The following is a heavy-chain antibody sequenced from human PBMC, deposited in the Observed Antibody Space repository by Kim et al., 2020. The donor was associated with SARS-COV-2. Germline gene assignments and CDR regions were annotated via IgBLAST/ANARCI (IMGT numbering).Heavy chain of an antibody. Sequence: SETLSLTCTVSGGSISSSSYYWGWIRQPPGKGLEWIGSIYYSGSTYYNPSLKSRVTISVDTSKNQFSLKLSSVTAADTAVYYCARLAGERRIQLWFDYWGQGTLVTVSS. CDR3: ARLAGERRIQLWFDY. CDR2: IYYSGST. J-gene: IGHJ4*02. CDR1: GGSISSSSYY. D-gene: IGHD5-18*01. V-gene: IGHV4-39*01.